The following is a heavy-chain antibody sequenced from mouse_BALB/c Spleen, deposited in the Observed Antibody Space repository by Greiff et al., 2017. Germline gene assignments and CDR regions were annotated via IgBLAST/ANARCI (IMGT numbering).Heavy chain of an antibody. V-gene: IGHV1S81*02. Sequence: QVQLQQPGAELVKPGASVKLSCKASGYTFTSYWMHWVKQRPGQGLEWIGEINPSNGRTNYNEKFKSKATLTVDKSSSTAYMQLSSLTSEDSAVYYCARGYYGSSYGWYFDVWGAGTTVTVSS. CDR3: ARGYYGSSYGWYFDV. CDR2: INPSNGRT. D-gene: IGHD1-1*01. CDR1: GYTFTSYW. J-gene: IGHJ1*01.